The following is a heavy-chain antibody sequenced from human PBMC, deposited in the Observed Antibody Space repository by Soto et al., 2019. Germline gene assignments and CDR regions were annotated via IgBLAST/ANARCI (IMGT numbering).Heavy chain of an antibody. Sequence: QVQLVQSGAEVKRPGASLKVSCKASGYTFTTYGFNWVRQAPGQGLEWMGWISPYNDDTNYAQNFQGRVTLTTDTSTSTAYMELRSLTSDDTAVYYCARTPRAQMIVLEAATRFDYWGQGTLVTVSS. CDR3: ARTPRAQMIVLEAATRFDY. D-gene: IGHD2-15*01. CDR2: ISPYNDDT. J-gene: IGHJ4*02. CDR1: GYTFTTYG. V-gene: IGHV1-18*04.